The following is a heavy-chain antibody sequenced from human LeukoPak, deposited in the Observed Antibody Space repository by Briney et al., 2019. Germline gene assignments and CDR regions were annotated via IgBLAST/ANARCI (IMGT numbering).Heavy chain of an antibody. CDR3: ARAPGRGRYYFDY. CDR1: GFTFSDYY. Sequence: GGSLRLSCAASGFTFSDYYMSWIRQAPGKGLEWVSYISSSGSTIYYADSVKGRFTISRDNAKNSLYLQKNSLRAEDTAVYYCARAPGRGRYYFDYWVQGTLVTVSS. D-gene: IGHD3-10*01. V-gene: IGHV3-11*01. CDR2: ISSSGSTI. J-gene: IGHJ4*02.